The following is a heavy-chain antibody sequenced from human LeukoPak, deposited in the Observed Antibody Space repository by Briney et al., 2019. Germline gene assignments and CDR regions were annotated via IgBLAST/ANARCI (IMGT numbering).Heavy chain of an antibody. J-gene: IGHJ6*02. V-gene: IGHV4-59*01. CDR3: ARYPPYYYYGMDV. Sequence: QVQLQESGPRLVKPSETLSLTCSVSGDSIRNYYWSWIRQPPGKGLEWIGYIYYSGTTNYNPSLRSRLTISIDTSKNQFSLKLTSVTAADTAVYYCARYPPYYYYGMDVWGQGTTVTVSS. CDR2: IYYSGTT. CDR1: GDSIRNYY.